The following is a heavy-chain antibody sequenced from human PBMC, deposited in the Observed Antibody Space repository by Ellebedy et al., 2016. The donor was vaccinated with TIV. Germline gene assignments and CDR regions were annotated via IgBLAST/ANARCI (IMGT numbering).Heavy chain of an antibody. J-gene: IGHJ4*02. CDR1: GGTFSSYA. Sequence: SVKVSXXASGGTFSSYAISWVRQAPGQGLEWMGGIIPIFGTANYAQKFQGRVTITADESTSTAYMELSSLRSEDTAVYYCARDQFRGYCSGGSCSLPPYYFDYWGQGTLVTVSS. V-gene: IGHV1-69*13. CDR3: ARDQFRGYCSGGSCSLPPYYFDY. CDR2: IIPIFGTA. D-gene: IGHD2-15*01.